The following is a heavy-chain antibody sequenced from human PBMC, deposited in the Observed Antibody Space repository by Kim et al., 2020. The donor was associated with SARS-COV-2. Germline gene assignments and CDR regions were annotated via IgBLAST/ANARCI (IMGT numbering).Heavy chain of an antibody. CDR3: APLCVAVAGPFDY. V-gene: IGHV3-48*03. D-gene: IGHD6-19*01. J-gene: IGHJ4*02. CDR2: ISSSGSTI. Sequence: GGSLRLSCAASGFTFSSYEMNWVHQAPGKGLEWVSYISSSGSTIYYADSVKGRFTISRDNAKNSLYLQMNSLRAEDTAVYYCAPLCVAVAGPFDYWGQGTLITVSS. CDR1: GFTFSSYE.